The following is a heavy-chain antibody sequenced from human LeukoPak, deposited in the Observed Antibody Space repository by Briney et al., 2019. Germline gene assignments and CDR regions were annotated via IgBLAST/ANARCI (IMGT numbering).Heavy chain of an antibody. CDR3: ATVLGSGFGELLHNWFDP. CDR2: FDPEDGET. CDR1: GYTLTELS. D-gene: IGHD3-10*01. Sequence: GASVKVSCKVSGYTLTELSMHWVRQAPGKGLEWMGGFDPEDGETIYAQKFQGRVTVTEDTSTDTAYMELSSLRSEDTAVYYCATVLGSGFGELLHNWFDPWGQGTLVTVSS. J-gene: IGHJ5*02. V-gene: IGHV1-24*01.